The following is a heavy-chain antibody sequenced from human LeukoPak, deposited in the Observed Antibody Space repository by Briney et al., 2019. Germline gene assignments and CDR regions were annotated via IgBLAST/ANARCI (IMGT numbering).Heavy chain of an antibody. V-gene: IGHV1-2*02. CDR2: INPNSGGT. CDR1: GYAFTGYY. J-gene: IGHJ4*02. Sequence: GASVKVSCKASGYAFTGYYMHWVRQAPGQGLEWMGWINPNSGGTNYAQKFQGRVTMTRDTSISTAYMELSRLRSDDTAVYYCARVSPVISPLLWFGESPFDYWGQGTLVTVSS. CDR3: ARVSPVISPLLWFGESPFDY. D-gene: IGHD3-10*01.